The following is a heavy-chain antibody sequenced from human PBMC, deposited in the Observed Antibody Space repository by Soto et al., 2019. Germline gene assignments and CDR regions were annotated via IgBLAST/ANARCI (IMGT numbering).Heavy chain of an antibody. CDR2: TRPNNGNT. J-gene: IGHJ4*02. Sequence: QVQLVQSGAEVKNPGASVKVSGKASGYTFSIYGINWVRQAPGQGLEWMGWTRPNNGNTKYAQNLQGRVTMTTDTSTSTAYMELRSLRPDDTAVYYCVRDLDGSGSYYTDYWGQGTLVTVSS. V-gene: IGHV1-18*01. CDR3: VRDLDGSGSYYTDY. D-gene: IGHD3-10*01. CDR1: GYTFSIYG.